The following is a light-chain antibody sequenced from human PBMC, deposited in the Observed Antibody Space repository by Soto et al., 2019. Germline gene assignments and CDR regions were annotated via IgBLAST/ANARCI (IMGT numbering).Light chain of an antibody. CDR1: SSNIGSNT. CDR2: NNK. CDR3: AACDDSLKGVV. V-gene: IGLV1-44*01. Sequence: QSVLTQPPSASGTPGQRVTISCSGSSSNIGSNTVNWYQQLPVTAPTFLIYNNKQRPSGIPDRFSGSKSGTSASLAISGLHSEAEADYYCAACDDSLKGVVFGGGTKLAAL. J-gene: IGLJ2*01.